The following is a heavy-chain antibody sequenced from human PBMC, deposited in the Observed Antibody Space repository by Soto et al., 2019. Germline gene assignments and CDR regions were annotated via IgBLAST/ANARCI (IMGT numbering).Heavy chain of an antibody. CDR1: GFTFSSYA. D-gene: IGHD3-10*01. CDR2: ISSNGGST. J-gene: IGHJ4*02. CDR3: ARGFVAFGELDYFDY. V-gene: IGHV3-64*01. Sequence: EVQLVESGGGLVQPGGSLRLSCAASGFTFSSYAMHWVRQAPGKGLEYVSAISSNGGSTYYANSVKGRFTISRDNSKNTLYLQMGSLRAEDMAVYYCARGFVAFGELDYFDYWGQGTLDTVSS.